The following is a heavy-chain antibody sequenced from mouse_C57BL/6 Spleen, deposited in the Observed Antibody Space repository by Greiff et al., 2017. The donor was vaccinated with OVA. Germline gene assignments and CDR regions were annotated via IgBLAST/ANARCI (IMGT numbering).Heavy chain of an antibody. D-gene: IGHD1-1*01. CDR2: IDPETGGT. Sequence: LVESGAELVRPGASVTLSCKASGYTFTDYEMHWVKQTPVHGLEWIGAIDPETGGTAYNQKFKGKAILTADKSSSTAYMELRSLTSEDSAVYYCTRATVVAYYFDYWGQGTTLTVSS. J-gene: IGHJ2*01. CDR1: GYTFTDYE. CDR3: TRATVVAYYFDY. V-gene: IGHV1-15*01.